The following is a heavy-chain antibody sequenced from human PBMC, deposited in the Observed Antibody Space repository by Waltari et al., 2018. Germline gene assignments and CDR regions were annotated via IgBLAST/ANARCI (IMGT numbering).Heavy chain of an antibody. J-gene: IGHJ4*02. V-gene: IGHV4-61*02. CDR1: GGSISSGSYY. CDR3: ARAPPLSGSYYYFDY. D-gene: IGHD1-26*01. Sequence: QVQLQESGPGLVKPSQTLSLTCTVSGGSISSGSYYWRWIRQPAGKGLEWIGRIYTSGSTNYNPSLKSRVTISVDTSKNQFSLKLSSVTAADTAVYYCARAPPLSGSYYYFDYWGQGTLVTVSS. CDR2: IYTSGST.